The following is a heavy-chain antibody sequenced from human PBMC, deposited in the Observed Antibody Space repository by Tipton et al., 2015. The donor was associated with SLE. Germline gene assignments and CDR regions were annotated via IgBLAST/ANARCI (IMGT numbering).Heavy chain of an antibody. CDR3: APRQVDFDH. Sequence: GSPRLSCAASGFMFTNYAMNWVRQAPGKGLEWVSFVSGGGDSTKYADSVKGRFTVSRDNSKNTLYLHMNSLRAEDTAVYYCAPRQVDFDHWGQGTLVTVSS. V-gene: IGHV3-23*01. D-gene: IGHD2-15*01. CDR2: VSGGGDST. CDR1: GFMFTNYA. J-gene: IGHJ4*02.